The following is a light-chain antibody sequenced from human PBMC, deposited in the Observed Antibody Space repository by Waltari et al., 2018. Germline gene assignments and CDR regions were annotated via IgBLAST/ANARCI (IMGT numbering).Light chain of an antibody. J-gene: IGLJ3*02. CDR3: NSYTSSSTWV. V-gene: IGLV2-14*01. CDR2: DVS. CDR1: SSDVGGYNY. Sequence: QSALTQPASVSGSPGQSITISCTGTSSDVGGYNYVPWYQQHPDKAPKLMIFDVSKRPSGVSIRCSGSKSGSTASLTISGLQAEDEADFYCNSYTSSSTWVFGGGTKLTVL.